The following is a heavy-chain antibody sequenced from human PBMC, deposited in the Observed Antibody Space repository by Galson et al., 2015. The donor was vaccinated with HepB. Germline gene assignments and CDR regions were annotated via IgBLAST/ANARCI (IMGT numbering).Heavy chain of an antibody. J-gene: IGHJ4*02. D-gene: IGHD3-10*01. Sequence: SLRLSCADSGFTLSNYAMSWVRQAPGKGLEWVSAISGSGGSTYYADSVKGRFTISRDNSKNTLYLQMNSLRAEDTAVYYCAKTGSGSYYFSGDYWGQGTLVTVSS. CDR1: GFTLSNYA. CDR3: AKTGSGSYYFSGDY. V-gene: IGHV3-23*01. CDR2: ISGSGGST.